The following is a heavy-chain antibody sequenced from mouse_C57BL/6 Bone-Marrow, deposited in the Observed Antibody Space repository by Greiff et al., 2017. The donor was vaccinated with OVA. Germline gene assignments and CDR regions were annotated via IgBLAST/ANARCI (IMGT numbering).Heavy chain of an antibody. CDR1: GYTFTSYW. V-gene: IGHV1-50*01. CDR2: IDPSDSYT. D-gene: IGHD2-4*01. J-gene: IGHJ3*01. Sequence: VQLQQPGAELVKPGASVKLSCKASGYTFTSYWMQWVKQRPGQGLEWIGEIDPSDSYTNYNQKFKGKATLTVDTSSSTAYMQLSSLTSEDSAVYYCARPNIGLRAWFAYWGQGTLVTVSA. CDR3: ARPNIGLRAWFAY.